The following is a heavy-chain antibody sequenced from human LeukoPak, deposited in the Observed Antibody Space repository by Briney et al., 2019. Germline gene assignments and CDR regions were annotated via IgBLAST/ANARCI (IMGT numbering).Heavy chain of an antibody. CDR2: ISSSGSTI. D-gene: IGHD5-18*01. J-gene: IGHJ4*02. CDR3: ARDLSGIAGYTYGRGIDY. V-gene: IGHV3-48*03. CDR1: GFTFSSYE. Sequence: GGSLRLSCAASGFTFSSYEMNWVRQAPGKGLEWVSYISSSGSTIYYADSVKGRFTISRDNAKNSLYLQMNSLRAEDTAVYYCARDLSGIAGYTYGRGIDYWGQGTLVTVSS.